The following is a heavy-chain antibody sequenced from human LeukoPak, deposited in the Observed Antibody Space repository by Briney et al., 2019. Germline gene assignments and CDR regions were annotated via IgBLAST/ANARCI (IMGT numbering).Heavy chain of an antibody. CDR1: GFTFSSYD. J-gene: IGHJ4*02. D-gene: IGHD6-13*01. CDR3: ARNFFTGYSSSCLDY. Sequence: GGSLRLSCAASGFTFSSYDMHWVRQAPGKGLEWVAVISYDGRNNYYADSVKGRFTISRDNSKNILYLQMNSLRTEDTAIYYCARNFFTGYSSSCLDYWGQGTLVTVSS. V-gene: IGHV3-30*03. CDR2: ISYDGRNN.